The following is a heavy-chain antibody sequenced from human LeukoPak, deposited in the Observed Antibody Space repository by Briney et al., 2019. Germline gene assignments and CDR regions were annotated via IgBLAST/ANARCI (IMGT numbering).Heavy chain of an antibody. D-gene: IGHD4-17*01. V-gene: IGHV4-30-2*01. Sequence: SETLSLTCAVYGGSFSGYYWSWIRQPPGKGLEWIGYIYHSGSTYYNPSLRSRVTISVDRSKNQFSLKLSSVTAADTAVYYCARARYGDLLNNAFDIWGQGTMVTVSS. CDR2: IYHSGST. J-gene: IGHJ3*02. CDR1: GGSFSGYY. CDR3: ARARYGDLLNNAFDI.